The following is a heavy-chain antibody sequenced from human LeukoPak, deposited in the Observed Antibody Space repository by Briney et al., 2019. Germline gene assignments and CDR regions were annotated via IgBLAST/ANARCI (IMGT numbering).Heavy chain of an antibody. Sequence: SETLSLTCTVSGGSINSGGYYWSCIRQPPGKGLEWIGYIYHSGSTYYNPSLKSRVTISVDRSKNQFSLKLSSVTAADTAVYYCASSLEGPPFDYWGQGILVTVSS. V-gene: IGHV4-30-2*01. CDR3: ASSLEGPPFDY. J-gene: IGHJ4*02. D-gene: IGHD1-1*01. CDR2: IYHSGST. CDR1: GGSINSGGYY.